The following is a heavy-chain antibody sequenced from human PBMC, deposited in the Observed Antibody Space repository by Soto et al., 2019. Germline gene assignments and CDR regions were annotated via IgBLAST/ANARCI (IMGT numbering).Heavy chain of an antibody. J-gene: IGHJ5*02. CDR2: IYHSGST. CDR1: GGSLSGYY. D-gene: IGHD4-17*01. V-gene: IGHV4-34*01. CDR3: GEGGGSLRS. Sequence: QVQLQQWGAGLLKPSETLSLTCAVYGGSLSGYYWSWIRQPPGKGLEWIGEIYHSGSTNYNPSLKSRVTISVDTFKVHLSLKLTSVTAGGTGVYYCGEGGGSLRSWGQGAMVAVSS.